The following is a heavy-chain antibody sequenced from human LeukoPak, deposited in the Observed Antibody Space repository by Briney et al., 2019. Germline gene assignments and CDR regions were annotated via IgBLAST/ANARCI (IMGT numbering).Heavy chain of an antibody. CDR1: GYTFTGYY. J-gene: IGHJ4*02. CDR3: ARGPEYSSSSFDY. D-gene: IGHD6-6*01. Sequence: AASVKVSCKASGYTFTGYYMHWVRQAPGQGLEWMGWINPNSGGTNYAQKFQGRVTMTRDTSISTAYMELSRLRSDDTAVYYCARGPEYSSSSFDYWGQGTLVTVSS. CDR2: INPNSGGT. V-gene: IGHV1-2*02.